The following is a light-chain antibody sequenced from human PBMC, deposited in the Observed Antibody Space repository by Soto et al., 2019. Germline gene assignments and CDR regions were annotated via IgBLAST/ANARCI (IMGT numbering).Light chain of an antibody. V-gene: IGKV3-20*01. J-gene: IGKJ1*01. CDR2: GAS. CDR3: QQSGSSPRT. CDR1: QSVSSSY. Sequence: EIVLTQSPGTLSLSPGERATLSCRASQSVSSSYLAWYQQKPGQAPRLLIYGASSRATGIPDRFSGSGSGTHCTLTISRLEPEDFALYYCQQSGSSPRTFGQGTKVEIK.